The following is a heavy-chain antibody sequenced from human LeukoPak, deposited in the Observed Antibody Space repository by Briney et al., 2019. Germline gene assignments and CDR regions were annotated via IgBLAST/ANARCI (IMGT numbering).Heavy chain of an antibody. V-gene: IGHV3-74*01. Sequence: GGSLALSCAASGFTFSSYSMDWVRDVPGEGLVWVSRINIDGTTTNYADSVKGRFTVSRDNAKNTLFVQLSSLRLEDTAVYYCARDSYDLGATFDYWGQGTLVTVSS. CDR1: GFTFSSYS. CDR2: INIDGTTT. CDR3: ARDSYDLGATFDY. J-gene: IGHJ4*02. D-gene: IGHD1-26*01.